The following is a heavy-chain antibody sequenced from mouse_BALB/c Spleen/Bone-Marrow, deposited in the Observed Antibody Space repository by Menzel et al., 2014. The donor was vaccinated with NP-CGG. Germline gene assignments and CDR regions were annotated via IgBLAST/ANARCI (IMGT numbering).Heavy chain of an antibody. CDR3: AREGGHYDAMDY. J-gene: IGHJ4*01. V-gene: IGHV1S29*02. CDR1: GYTFTDYN. Sequence: VQLQQPGPELVNPGASIKISCKASGYTFTDYNIHWVKQSHGKSLEWIGYIYPYNGATGYNQKFNIKATLTVDKSSSTAYMELRSLTSEDSTVYYCAREGGHYDAMDYWGQGTLVTVSS. D-gene: IGHD1-2*01. CDR2: IYPYNGAT.